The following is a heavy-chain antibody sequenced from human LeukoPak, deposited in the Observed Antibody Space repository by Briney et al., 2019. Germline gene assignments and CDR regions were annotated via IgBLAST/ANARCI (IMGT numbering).Heavy chain of an antibody. D-gene: IGHD1-26*01. V-gene: IGHV5-51*01. CDR2: IYPGDSET. J-gene: IGHJ4*02. Sequence: GESLKISCKGSGYSFTTYWIGWVRQRPGKGVEWRGIIYPGDSETRYSPSFQGQVTISADKSIRPAYLQWSSLKASDTPMYYCARSYFSGTYPYDYWGQGTLVTVSS. CDR1: GYSFTTYW. CDR3: ARSYFSGTYPYDY.